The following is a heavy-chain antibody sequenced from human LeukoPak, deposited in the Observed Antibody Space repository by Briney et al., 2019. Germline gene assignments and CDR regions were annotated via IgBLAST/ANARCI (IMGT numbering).Heavy chain of an antibody. Sequence: GGSLRLSCAASGFTFSSYWMPWVRQAPGKGLVWVSRINSDGSSTSYADSVKGRYTISRDNAKNTLYLQMNSLRAEDTAVYYCASGQAVLDYWGQGTLVTVSS. V-gene: IGHV3-74*01. CDR3: ASGQAVLDY. D-gene: IGHD6-25*01. CDR1: GFTFSSYW. CDR2: INSDGSST. J-gene: IGHJ4*02.